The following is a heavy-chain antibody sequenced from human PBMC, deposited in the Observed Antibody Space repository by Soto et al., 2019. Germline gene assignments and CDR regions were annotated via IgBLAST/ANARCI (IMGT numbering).Heavy chain of an antibody. CDR1: GFTFNSAW. V-gene: IGHV3-15*01. CDR2: IRSKTSGETT. J-gene: IGHJ4*02. CDR3: PADDADHGSGEFDY. D-gene: IGHD3-10*01. Sequence: EVQLVESGGGLVEPGGSLSLSCAASGFTFNSAWLSWFRQAPGKGLELIALIRSKTSGETTDYAAPVKGRFTISRDDSKTTVYLQMNILKTGDTAIYFCPADDADHGSGEFDYWGQGTLVTVSS.